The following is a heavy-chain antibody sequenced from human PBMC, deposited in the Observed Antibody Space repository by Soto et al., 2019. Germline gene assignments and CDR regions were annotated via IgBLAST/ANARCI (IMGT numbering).Heavy chain of an antibody. CDR2: LYWDDDT. Sequence: QITLKESGPPLVKPTQTLTLTCTFSGFSLSNSGVGVAWIRQPPGKALEWLALLYWDDDTRYSPSLKSRLTITMDTSQNQVVLTMTNVDPVETATYYCAHRLANREMDYWGQGTLVTVSS. CDR3: AHRLANREMDY. CDR1: GFSLSNSGVG. J-gene: IGHJ4*02. V-gene: IGHV2-5*02.